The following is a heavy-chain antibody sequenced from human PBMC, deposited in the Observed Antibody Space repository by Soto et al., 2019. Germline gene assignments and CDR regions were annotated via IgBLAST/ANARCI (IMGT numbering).Heavy chain of an antibody. D-gene: IGHD3-10*01. V-gene: IGHV1-58*01. J-gene: IGHJ6*02. Sequence: SVKVSCKASGFTFTSSAVQWVRQARGQRLEWIGWIVVGSGNTNYAQKFQERVTITRDMSTSTAYMELSSLRSEDTAVYYCAAGGHFGADCYYYGMDVWGQGTTVTVSS. CDR3: AAGGHFGADCYYYGMDV. CDR1: GFTFTSSA. CDR2: IVVGSGNT.